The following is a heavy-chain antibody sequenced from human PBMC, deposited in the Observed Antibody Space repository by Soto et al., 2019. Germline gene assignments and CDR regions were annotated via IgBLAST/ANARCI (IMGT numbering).Heavy chain of an antibody. CDR3: ARERSSGWYVDY. Sequence: QVQLVQSGAEVKKPGASVKVSCKASGYTFTSYDINWVRQATGQGLEWRGWMNPNSGNTGYALKFQGRFTITRNTSIRTAYMELSSLRSEDTPVYYCARERSSGWYVDYWGQGTLVTVSS. V-gene: IGHV1-8*01. CDR2: MNPNSGNT. D-gene: IGHD6-19*01. J-gene: IGHJ4*02. CDR1: GYTFTSYD.